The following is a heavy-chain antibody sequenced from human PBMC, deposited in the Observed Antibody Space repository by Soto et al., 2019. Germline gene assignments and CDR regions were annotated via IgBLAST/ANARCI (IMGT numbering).Heavy chain of an antibody. Sequence: EVQLVESGGGLVKPGVSLRLSCAASGFTFSSYSMNWVRQAPGKRLEWVSSISSSSSYIYYADSVKGRFTISRDNAKNSLYLQMNSLRAVDTAVYYCARGLHCSGGSCVFDYWRHGTLVTVSS. D-gene: IGHD2-15*01. V-gene: IGHV3-21*01. CDR3: ARGLHCSGGSCVFDY. J-gene: IGHJ4*01. CDR2: ISSSSSYI. CDR1: GFTFSSYS.